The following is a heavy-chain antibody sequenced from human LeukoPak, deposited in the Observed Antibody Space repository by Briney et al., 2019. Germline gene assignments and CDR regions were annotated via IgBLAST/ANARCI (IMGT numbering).Heavy chain of an antibody. J-gene: IGHJ4*02. CDR2: MYYSGST. Sequence: SETLSLTCTVFGDFISSYYWSWIRQPPGKGLEWIGYMYYSGSTKYNPSLKSRVTISVDRSKNQFSLKLSSVTAADTAVYYCAGGIVIAAPDYWGQGTLVTVSS. D-gene: IGHD6-6*01. V-gene: IGHV4-59*12. CDR3: AGGIVIAAPDY. CDR1: GDFISSYY.